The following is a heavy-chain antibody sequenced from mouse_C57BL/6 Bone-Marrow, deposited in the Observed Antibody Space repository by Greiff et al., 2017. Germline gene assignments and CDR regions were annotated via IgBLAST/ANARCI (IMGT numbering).Heavy chain of an antibody. Sequence: VQLQQSGAELVKPGASVKLSCKASGYTFTNYWMHWVKQRPGQSLEWIGMMHPNGGSPDYNEKFKSEATLSVDKSSRTAYMELSSLTSEDSAVYYCARSYDYDDYTMDYWGQGTSVTVSS. CDR3: ARSYDYDDYTMDY. CDR2: MHPNGGSP. D-gene: IGHD2-4*01. J-gene: IGHJ4*01. CDR1: GYTFTNYW. V-gene: IGHV1-64*01.